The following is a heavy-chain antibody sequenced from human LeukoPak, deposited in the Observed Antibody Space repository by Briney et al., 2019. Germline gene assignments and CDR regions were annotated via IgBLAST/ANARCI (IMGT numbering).Heavy chain of an antibody. J-gene: IGHJ3*02. CDR2: IYYSGST. V-gene: IGHV4-59*01. CDR3: AITYDYGDAFDI. D-gene: IGHD4-17*01. Sequence: SETLSLACTVSGGSISSYYWSWIRQPAGKGLEWIGYIYYSGSTNYNPSLKSRVTISVDTSKNQFSLKLSSVTAADTAVYYCAITYDYGDAFDIWGQGTMVTVSS. CDR1: GGSISSYY.